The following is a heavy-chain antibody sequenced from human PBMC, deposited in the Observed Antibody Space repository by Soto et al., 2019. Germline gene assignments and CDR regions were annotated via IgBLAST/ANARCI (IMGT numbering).Heavy chain of an antibody. J-gene: IGHJ3*02. D-gene: IGHD3-3*01. CDR1: GFSLSTSGVG. CDR3: AALTDLFTIFGVVIRVNAFDI. V-gene: IGHV2-5*02. Sequence: QITLKESGPTLVKPTQTLTLTCTFSGFSLSTSGVGVGWIRQPPGKALEWLALIYWDDDKRYSPSLKSRLTITKDTSKNKVVLTMTNMDPVDTATYYCAALTDLFTIFGVVIRVNAFDIWGQGTTVTVSS. CDR2: IYWDDDK.